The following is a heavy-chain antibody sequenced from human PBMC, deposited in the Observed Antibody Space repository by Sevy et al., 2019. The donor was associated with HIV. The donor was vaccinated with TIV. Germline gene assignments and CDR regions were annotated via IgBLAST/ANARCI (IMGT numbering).Heavy chain of an antibody. CDR1: GYTFTSYD. D-gene: IGHD6-19*01. V-gene: IGHV1-24*01. CDR2: FDPEDGET. CDR3: ATGKGSGDRKKYGMDV. J-gene: IGHJ6*02. Sequence: ASVKVSCKASGYTFTSYDINWVRQAPGKGLEWMGGFDPEDGETIYAQKFQGRVTMTEDTSTDTAYMELSSLRSEDTAVYYCATGKGSGDRKKYGMDVWGQGTTVTVSS.